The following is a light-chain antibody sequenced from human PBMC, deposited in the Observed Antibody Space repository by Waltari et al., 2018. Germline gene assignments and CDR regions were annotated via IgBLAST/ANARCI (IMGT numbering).Light chain of an antibody. CDR3: QSYDSSLSDSGV. CDR1: SSHSGAGDH. J-gene: IGLJ3*02. V-gene: IGLV1-40*01. CDR2: GNN. Sequence: QSILTQPPSLSGAPGPKVPISRPGSSSHSGAGDHVHWYQQLPGAPPKPITLGNNNRPSGVPDRFSGSKSGTSASLDITGLQTEDEADYYCQSYDSSLSDSGVFGGGTKVTVL.